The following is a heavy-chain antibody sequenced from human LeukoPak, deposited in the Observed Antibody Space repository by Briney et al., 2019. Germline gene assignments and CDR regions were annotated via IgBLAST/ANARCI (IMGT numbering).Heavy chain of an antibody. CDR3: ASLAYCGGDCYSEVDYFDY. Sequence: PGGSLRLSCAASGFTFSSYEMNWVRQAPGKGLEWVSYISSSGSTIYYADSVKGRFTISRDNAKNSLYLQMNSLRAEDTAVYYCASLAYCGGDCYSEVDYFDYWGQGTLVTVSS. D-gene: IGHD2-21*02. V-gene: IGHV3-48*03. J-gene: IGHJ4*02. CDR1: GFTFSSYE. CDR2: ISSSGSTI.